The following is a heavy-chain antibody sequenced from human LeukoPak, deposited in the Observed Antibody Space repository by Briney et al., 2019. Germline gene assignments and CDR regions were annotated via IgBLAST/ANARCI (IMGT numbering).Heavy chain of an antibody. CDR2: IKQDGSEK. CDR1: GFVFSNSW. CDR3: ARNHKATYYDILTKGVGVDY. D-gene: IGHD3-9*01. Sequence: PGGSLRLSCTASGFVFSNSWMSWVRQAPGKGLEWVANIKQDGSEKYYVDSVKGRFTISRDNAKNSLYLQMNSLRAEGTAVYYCARNHKATYYDILTKGVGVDYWGQGTLVTVSS. V-gene: IGHV3-7*01. J-gene: IGHJ4*02.